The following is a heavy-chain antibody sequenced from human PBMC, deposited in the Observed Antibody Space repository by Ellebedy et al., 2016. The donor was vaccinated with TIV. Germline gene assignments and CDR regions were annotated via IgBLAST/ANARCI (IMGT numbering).Heavy chain of an antibody. CDR2: ISGSGGST. J-gene: IGHJ4*02. V-gene: IGHV3-23*01. Sequence: PGGSLRLSCAASGFTFSNYAMSWVRQAPGKGLQWVAGISGSGGSTYYAESVKGRFTITRDTSNNTVNLQMNSLRVEDTAIYYCAKDLFYDSFGPFDYWGQGTLVTVSS. CDR3: AKDLFYDSFGPFDY. CDR1: GFTFSNYA. D-gene: IGHD3-22*01.